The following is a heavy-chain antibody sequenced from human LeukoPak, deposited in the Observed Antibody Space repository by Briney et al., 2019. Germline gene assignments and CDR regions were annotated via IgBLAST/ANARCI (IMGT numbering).Heavy chain of an antibody. J-gene: IGHJ5*02. D-gene: IGHD4-17*01. V-gene: IGHV1-46*01. CDR1: GYTFTGYY. CDR2: INPSGGST. Sequence: GASVKVSCKASGYTFTGYYMHWVRQAPGQGLEWMGIINPSGGSTSYAQKFQGRVTMTRDTSTSTAYMELSSLRSEDTAVYYCARDRTVTTGFDPWGQGTLVTVSS. CDR3: ARDRTVTTGFDP.